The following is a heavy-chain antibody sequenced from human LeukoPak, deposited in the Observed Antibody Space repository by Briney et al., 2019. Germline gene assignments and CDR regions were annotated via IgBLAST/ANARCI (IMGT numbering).Heavy chain of an antibody. CDR2: ISYDGSNK. Sequence: GGSLRLSCAASGFTFSSYAMHWVRQAPGKGLEWVAVISYDGSNKYYADSVKGRFTISRDNSKNTLYLQMNSLRAEDTAVYYCANDLRFLEWLLPDYWGQGTLVTVSS. CDR1: GFTFSSYA. V-gene: IGHV3-30-3*02. CDR3: ANDLRFLEWLLPDY. D-gene: IGHD3-3*01. J-gene: IGHJ4*02.